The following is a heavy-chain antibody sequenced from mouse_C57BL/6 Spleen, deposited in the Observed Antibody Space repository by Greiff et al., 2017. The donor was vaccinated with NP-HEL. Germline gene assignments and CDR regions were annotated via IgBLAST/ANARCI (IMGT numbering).Heavy chain of an antibody. V-gene: IGHV1-82*01. D-gene: IGHD3-2*02. J-gene: IGHJ4*01. CDR3: ARNTAQADAMDY. Sequence: QVQLQQSGPELVKPGASVKISCKASGYAFSSSWMNWVKQRPGKGLEWIGRIYPGDGDTNYDGKFKGKATLTADKSSSTAYMQLSSLTSEDSAVYFCARNTAQADAMDYWGQGTSVTVSS. CDR1: GYAFSSSW. CDR2: IYPGDGDT.